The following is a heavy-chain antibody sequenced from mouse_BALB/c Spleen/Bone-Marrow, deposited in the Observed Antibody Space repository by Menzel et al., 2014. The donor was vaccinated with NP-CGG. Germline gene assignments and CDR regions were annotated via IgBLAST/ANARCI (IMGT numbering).Heavy chain of an antibody. CDR3: ARGVGRAFDY. J-gene: IGHJ2*01. CDR1: GYTFXSYW. CDR2: INPSTGYT. D-gene: IGHD4-1*01. Sequence: SGAELAKPGASVKMSCKASGYTFXSYWMHWVKQRPGQGLEWIGYINPSTGYTEYNQKFKDKATLTADKSSSTAYMQLSSLTSEDSAVYYCARGVGRAFDYWGQGTTLTVSS. V-gene: IGHV1-7*01.